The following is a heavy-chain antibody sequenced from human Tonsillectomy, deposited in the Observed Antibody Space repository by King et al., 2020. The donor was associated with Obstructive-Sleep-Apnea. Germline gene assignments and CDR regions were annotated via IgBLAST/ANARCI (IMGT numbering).Heavy chain of an antibody. Sequence: DVQLVESGGRVVRPGGSLRLSCAASGFTFDDHGMSWVRQAPGKGLEWVSGINWNAGNTGYADSVRGRFTISRDNARNSLYLQMNSLRAEDTAFYYCVRVGYSSGHFDFWGQGTLVTVSS. CDR1: GFTFDDHG. CDR2: INWNAGNT. V-gene: IGHV3-20*04. D-gene: IGHD6-19*01. J-gene: IGHJ4*02. CDR3: VRVGYSSGHFDF.